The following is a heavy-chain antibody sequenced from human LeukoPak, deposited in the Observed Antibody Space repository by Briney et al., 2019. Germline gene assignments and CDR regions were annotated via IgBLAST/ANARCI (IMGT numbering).Heavy chain of an antibody. V-gene: IGHV6-1*01. D-gene: IGHD2-8*01. CDR2: TYYRSKWYY. J-gene: IGHJ4*02. CDR3: ARDGVNPYYFDY. CDR1: GDSVSSNSAA. Sequence: SQTLSLTCTISGDSVSSNSAAWNWIRQSPSRGLEWLGQTYYRSKWYYDYPVSVKSRIIIDPDTSKNQFSLQLSSVTPEDTAVYYCARDGVNPYYFDYWGQGILVTVSS.